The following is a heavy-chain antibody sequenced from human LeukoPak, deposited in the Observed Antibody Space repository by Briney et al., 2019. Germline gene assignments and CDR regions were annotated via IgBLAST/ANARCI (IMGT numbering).Heavy chain of an antibody. D-gene: IGHD2-2*01. CDR3: ARAKYGGAFDI. Sequence: SETLSLTCTVSGGSISRGDYYWSWIRQPPGKGLVWIGYTYYSGSTYYNPSLKSRVTISVDTSKNQFSLKLSSVTAADTAVYYCARAKYGGAFDIWGQGTMVTVSS. V-gene: IGHV4-30-4*01. CDR1: GGSISRGDYY. J-gene: IGHJ3*02. CDR2: TYYSGST.